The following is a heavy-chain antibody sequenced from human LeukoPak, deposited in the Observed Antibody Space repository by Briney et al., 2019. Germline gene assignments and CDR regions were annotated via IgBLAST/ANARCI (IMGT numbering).Heavy chain of an antibody. CDR1: GGSISSSSYY. J-gene: IGHJ5*02. Sequence: PSETLSLTCTVSGGSISSSSYYWGWIRQPPGKGLEWIGSIYYSGSTYYNPSLKSRVTISVDTSKNQFSLKLSSVTAADTAVYYCARHRSGWTGSWFDPWGQGTLVTVSS. V-gene: IGHV4-39*01. CDR3: ARHRSGWTGSWFDP. D-gene: IGHD6-19*01. CDR2: IYYSGST.